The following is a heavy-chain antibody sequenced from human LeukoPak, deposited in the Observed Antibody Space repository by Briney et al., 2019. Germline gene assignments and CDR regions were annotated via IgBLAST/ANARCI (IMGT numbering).Heavy chain of an antibody. J-gene: IGHJ6*03. CDR2: ISYDGSNK. D-gene: IGHD3-22*01. V-gene: IGHV3-30*03. CDR3: ARSRYYYDSSGYPCYYYMDV. Sequence: PGGSLRLSCAASGFDFNSSGMHWVRQAPNKGLEWVAIISYDGSNKYYADSVKGRFTISRDNSKNTLYLQMNSLRTEDTAVYYCARSRYYYDSSGYPCYYYMDVWGTGTTVAVSS. CDR1: GFDFNSSG.